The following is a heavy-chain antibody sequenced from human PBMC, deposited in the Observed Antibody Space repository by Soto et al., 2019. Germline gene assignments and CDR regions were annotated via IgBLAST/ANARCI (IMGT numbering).Heavy chain of an antibody. J-gene: IGHJ6*02. CDR3: ARLRPYCTNGVCYWAPSYYGMDV. V-gene: IGHV5-10-1*01. Sequence: PGESLKISCKGSGYSFTSYWISWVRQMPGKGLEWKGRFDPSDSYTNYSPSFQGHVTISADKSISTAYLQWSSLKASDTAMYYCARLRPYCTNGVCYWAPSYYGMDVWGQGTTVTVSS. CDR1: GYSFTSYW. CDR2: FDPSDSYT. D-gene: IGHD2-8*01.